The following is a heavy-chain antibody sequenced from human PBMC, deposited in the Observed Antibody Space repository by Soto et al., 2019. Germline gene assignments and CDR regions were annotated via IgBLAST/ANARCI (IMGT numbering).Heavy chain of an antibody. CDR2: ISYDGTTK. CDR3: EKEELQLWSNAFDM. V-gene: IGHV3-30-3*01. D-gene: IGHD3-10*01. CDR1: GFTLSSGG. Sequence: SLRLSFAASGFTLSSGGMHCGRQAPGKGLESVAVISYDGTTKYYTDCVKGRFTLSRDNSRNTLYLQINSLKVEDADVYYCEKEELQLWSNAFDMWGQGTMVRVSS. J-gene: IGHJ3*02.